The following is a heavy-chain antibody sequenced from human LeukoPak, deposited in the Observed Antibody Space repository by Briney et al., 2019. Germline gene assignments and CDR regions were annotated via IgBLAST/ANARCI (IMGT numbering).Heavy chain of an antibody. V-gene: IGHV5-51*01. J-gene: IGHJ4*02. CDR2: IYPGDSDT. D-gene: IGHD5-12*01. CDR3: ARLGSGYDWPLVDY. Sequence: GESLKISCKGSGYTFTSYWIGWVRQMPGKGLEWMGIIYPGDSDTKYSPSFQGQVTLSADKSISTAYLQWSSLKASDTAIYYCARLGSGYDWPLVDYWGQGTLVTVSS. CDR1: GYTFTSYW.